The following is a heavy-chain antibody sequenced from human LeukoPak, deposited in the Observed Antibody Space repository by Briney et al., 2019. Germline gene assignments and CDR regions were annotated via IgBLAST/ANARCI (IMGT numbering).Heavy chain of an antibody. Sequence: PSQTPSLTCTVSGGSFSSGSYYWSWMPQPAGQELEWIGRIYTSGSTNYNPSLKSRVTISVDTSKNQFSLKLSSVTAADTAVYYCARDSTTGAFDIWGQGTMVTVSS. CDR3: ARDSTTGAFDI. V-gene: IGHV4-61*02. J-gene: IGHJ3*02. D-gene: IGHD1-14*01. CDR1: GGSFSSGSYY. CDR2: IYTSGST.